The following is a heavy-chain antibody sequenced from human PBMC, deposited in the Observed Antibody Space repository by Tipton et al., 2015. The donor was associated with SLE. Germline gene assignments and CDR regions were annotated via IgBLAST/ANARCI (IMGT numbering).Heavy chain of an antibody. V-gene: IGHV4-31*03. CDR3: ARSQGAFGY. D-gene: IGHD1-26*01. Sequence: TLSLTCNVSGGSISSGGYYWSWIRQHPGKGLEWIGDTYYSGSPYYNPSLKSRVTISLDMSKNQFSLRLSSVTAADTAVYYCARSQGAFGYWGQGTLVTVSS. CDR1: GGSISSGGYY. CDR2: TYYSGSP. J-gene: IGHJ4*02.